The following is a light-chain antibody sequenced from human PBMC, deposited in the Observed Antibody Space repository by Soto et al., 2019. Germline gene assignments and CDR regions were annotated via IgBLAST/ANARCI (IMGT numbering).Light chain of an antibody. Sequence: QAVVTQPPSVSGAPGQRGTISCTGSSSNIGAGYDVHWYQQLPGTAPKLLIYGNSNRPSGVPDRLSGSKSGTSASLAITGLQAEDEADYYCQSYDSSLSGVVFGGGTKLTVL. CDR2: GNS. CDR1: SSNIGAGYD. V-gene: IGLV1-40*01. CDR3: QSYDSSLSGVV. J-gene: IGLJ2*01.